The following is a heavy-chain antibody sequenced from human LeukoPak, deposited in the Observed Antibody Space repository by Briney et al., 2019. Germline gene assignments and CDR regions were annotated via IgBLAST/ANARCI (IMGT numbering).Heavy chain of an antibody. CDR1: GYTFTSYG. J-gene: IGHJ5*02. D-gene: IGHD3-10*01. V-gene: IGHV1-8*02. CDR2: MNPNSGNT. Sequence: ASVKVSCKASGYTFTSYGISWVRQATGQGLEWMGWMNPNSGNTGYAQKFQGRVTMTRNTSISTAYMELSSLRSEDTAVYYCARGFRGSGLPLVPFDPWGQGTLVTVSS. CDR3: ARGFRGSGLPLVPFDP.